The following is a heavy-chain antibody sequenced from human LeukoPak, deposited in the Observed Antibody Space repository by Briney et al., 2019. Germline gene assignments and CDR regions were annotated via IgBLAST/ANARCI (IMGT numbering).Heavy chain of an antibody. CDR2: ISWDGGST. V-gene: IGHV3-43D*03. CDR3: AKGAVPAAIPPLNYYYYYYMDV. D-gene: IGHD2-2*01. J-gene: IGHJ6*03. Sequence: GGSLRLSCAASGFTCDDYAMHWVRQAPGKGLEWVSRISWDGGSTYYADSVKGRFTISRDNSKNSLYLQMNSLRAEDTALYYCAKGAVPAAIPPLNYYYYYYMDVWGKGTTVTVPS. CDR1: GFTCDDYA.